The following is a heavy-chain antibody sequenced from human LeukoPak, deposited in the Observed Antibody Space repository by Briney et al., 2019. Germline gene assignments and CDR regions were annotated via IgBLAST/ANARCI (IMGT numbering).Heavy chain of an antibody. V-gene: IGHV3-21*06. CDR2: IDGDGTLK. CDR1: GFTFRSYT. D-gene: IGHD6-19*01. J-gene: IGHJ4*02. Sequence: GGSLRLSCSGSGFTFRSYTMTWVRQAPGKGLEWVSSIDGDGTLKYYADSLKGRFAISRDNANNSVYLQMNSLTADDSGLYFCARDYSSGWFGKGAYWGQGTRVLVSS. CDR3: ARDYSSGWFGKGAY.